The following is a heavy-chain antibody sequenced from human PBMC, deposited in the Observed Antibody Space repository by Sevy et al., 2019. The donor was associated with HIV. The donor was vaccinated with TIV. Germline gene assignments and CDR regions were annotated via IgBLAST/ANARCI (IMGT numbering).Heavy chain of an antibody. J-gene: IGHJ6*02. Sequence: GGSLRLSCAASGFTFSSYSMNWVRQAPGKGLEWVSSISSSSSYIYYEDSVKGRFTISRENAKNSLYLQMNSLRAEDKAVYYCARDPLILGGHQGYGMDVWGQGTTVTVSS. V-gene: IGHV3-21*01. CDR1: GFTFSSYS. CDR3: ARDPLILGGHQGYGMDV. D-gene: IGHD3-16*01. CDR2: ISSSSSYI.